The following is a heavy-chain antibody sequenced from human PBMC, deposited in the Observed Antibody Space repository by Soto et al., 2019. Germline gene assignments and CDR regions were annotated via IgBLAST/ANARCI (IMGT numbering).Heavy chain of an antibody. CDR1: GFSLRTTGVG. CDR3: AHTWGLPFDY. V-gene: IGHV2-5*01. D-gene: IGHD3-16*01. Sequence: QITLKESGPPLVEPTQTLTLTCTYSGFSLRTTGVGVGWIRQPPGKALEWLGIIYWNDDKRYSPSLKNRFTRTSDISKSQVVLTMPNMDPVDTATYYCAHTWGLPFDYWGQGTLVIVSS. CDR2: IYWNDDK. J-gene: IGHJ4*02.